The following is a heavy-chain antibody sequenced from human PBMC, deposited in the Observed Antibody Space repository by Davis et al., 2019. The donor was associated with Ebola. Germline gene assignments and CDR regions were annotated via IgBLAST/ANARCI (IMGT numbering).Heavy chain of an antibody. Sequence: GESLKISCAASGFTFSSYSMNWVRQAPGKGLEWVSSISSSSSYIYYADSVKGRFTISRDNSKNSLYLQMNSLRAEDTAVYYCAKDVAIFGVDIRGMENCYMDVWGEGTTVTVSS. J-gene: IGHJ6*03. V-gene: IGHV3-21*04. CDR1: GFTFSSYS. CDR2: ISSSSSYI. D-gene: IGHD3-3*02. CDR3: AKDVAIFGVDIRGMENCYMDV.